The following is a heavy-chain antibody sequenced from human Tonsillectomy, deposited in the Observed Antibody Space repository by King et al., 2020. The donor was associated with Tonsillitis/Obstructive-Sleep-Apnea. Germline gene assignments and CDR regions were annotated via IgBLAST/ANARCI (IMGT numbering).Heavy chain of an antibody. CDR1: GYTFTSYG. V-gene: IGHV1-18*01. Sequence: VQLVESGAEVKKPGASVKVSCKASGYTFTSYGISWVRQAPGQGLEWIGWISAYNGNTNDAQKLQGRFTMTPDTSTSTAYLELRSLRSDDTAVYYCARGGDLWSGFEANWFDPWGQGTLVTVSS. D-gene: IGHD3-3*01. J-gene: IGHJ5*02. CDR2: ISAYNGNT. CDR3: ARGGDLWSGFEANWFDP.